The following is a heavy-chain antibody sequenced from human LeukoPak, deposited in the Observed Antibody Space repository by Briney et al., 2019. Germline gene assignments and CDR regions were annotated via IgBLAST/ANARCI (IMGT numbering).Heavy chain of an antibody. Sequence: AASVKVSCKASGDTFTSYYMHWVRQAPGQGLEWMGIINPSRGSTSYAQKFQGRVTMTMDTSTSTVYMELSSLRSGDTVVYYCARGYYVWGSYRSTFDYWGQGTLVTVSS. J-gene: IGHJ4*02. CDR1: GDTFTSYY. D-gene: IGHD3-16*02. CDR3: ARGYYVWGSYRSTFDY. V-gene: IGHV1-46*01. CDR2: INPSRGST.